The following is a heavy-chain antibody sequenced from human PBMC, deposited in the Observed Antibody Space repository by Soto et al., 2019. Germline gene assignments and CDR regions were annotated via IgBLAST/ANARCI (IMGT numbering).Heavy chain of an antibody. CDR1: GFSLTTTEVA. J-gene: IGHJ3*02. Sequence: QITLKESGPTLVKPTQTLTLTCTFSGFSLTTTEVAVGWIRQPPGKALEWLAIIYWDDDKRYSPSLKSRLSITQATYKHREVLTLSDMDHVDTATYYCAQWAASDWDRLYAFDTWSQGTMVAVSS. CDR3: AQWAASDWDRLYAFDT. D-gene: IGHD6-19*01. CDR2: IYWDDDK. V-gene: IGHV2-5*02.